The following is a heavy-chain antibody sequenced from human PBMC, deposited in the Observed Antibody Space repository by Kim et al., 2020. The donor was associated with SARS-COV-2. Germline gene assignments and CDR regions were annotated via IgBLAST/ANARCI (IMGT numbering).Heavy chain of an antibody. J-gene: IGHJ4*02. V-gene: IGHV4-34*01. CDR2: ISHSVTP. CDR1: GGSLSDYY. Sequence: SQTLSLTCAVYGGSLSDYYWTWIRQSPGKGLEWIGEISHSVTPNSNPSLKSRVTISLHTSKNQFSLSLSSVTAADTAHYYCARVNYYGSGKPFDYWGQGTRVTVSS. D-gene: IGHD3-10*01. CDR3: ARVNYYGSGKPFDY.